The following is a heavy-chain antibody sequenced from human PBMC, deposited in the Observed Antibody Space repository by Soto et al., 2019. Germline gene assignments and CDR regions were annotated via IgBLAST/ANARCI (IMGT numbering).Heavy chain of an antibody. CDR2: IYYSGST. D-gene: IGHD5-12*01. CDR3: ARGGRGLRFFDY. CDR1: GGSISSGDYY. J-gene: IGHJ4*02. Sequence: PSETLSLTCTVSGGSISSGDYYWSWIRQPPGKGLEWIGYIYYSGSTYYNPSLKSRVTISVDTSKNQFSLKLSSVTAADTAVYYCARGGRGLRFFDYWGQGTLVTVSS. V-gene: IGHV4-30-4*01.